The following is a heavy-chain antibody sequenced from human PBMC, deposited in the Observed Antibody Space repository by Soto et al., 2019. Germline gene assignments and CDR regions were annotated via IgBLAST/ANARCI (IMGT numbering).Heavy chain of an antibody. CDR3: AKDRLVISWFDP. D-gene: IGHD6-6*01. J-gene: IGHJ5*02. CDR2: ISGSGGST. Sequence: PGGSLRLSCAASGLTFSSYAMSWVRQAPGKGLEWVSAISGSGGSTYYADSVKGRFTISRDNSKNTLYLQMNSLRAEDTAVYYCAKDRLVISWFDPWGQGTLVTVSS. CDR1: GLTFSSYA. V-gene: IGHV3-23*01.